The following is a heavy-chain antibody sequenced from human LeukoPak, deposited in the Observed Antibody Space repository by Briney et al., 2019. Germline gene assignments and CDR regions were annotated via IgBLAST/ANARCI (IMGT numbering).Heavy chain of an antibody. V-gene: IGHV3-30*18. J-gene: IGHJ4*02. D-gene: IGHD5-12*01. CDR3: AKELEIVATIYYADF. CDR1: GFTFISYG. CDR2: ISYDGTSK. Sequence: GGSLRLSCAASGFTFISYGMHWVRQAPGQGLEWVAIISYDGTSKYYADSVKGRFTISRDNSKNTLYLQMNSLRAEDTAVYYCAKELEIVATIYYADFWGQGTLVTVSS.